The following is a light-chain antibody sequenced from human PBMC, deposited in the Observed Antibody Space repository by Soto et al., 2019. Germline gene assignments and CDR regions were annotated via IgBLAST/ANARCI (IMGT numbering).Light chain of an antibody. CDR2: EVT. CDR3: SSYTSSGTYVI. CDR1: SSDVGAYNY. J-gene: IGLJ2*01. Sequence: QSALTQPASVSGSPGQSITISCTGTSSDVGAYNYVSWYQQHPGKAPKLMIYEVTNRPSGVSNRFSGSKSGNTASLTISGLQAEDEADYSCSSYTSSGTYVIFGGGTKLTVL. V-gene: IGLV2-14*01.